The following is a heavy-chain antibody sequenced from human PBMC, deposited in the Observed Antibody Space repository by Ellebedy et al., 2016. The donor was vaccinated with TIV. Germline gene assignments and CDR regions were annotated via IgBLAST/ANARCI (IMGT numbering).Heavy chain of an antibody. V-gene: IGHV3-23*01. CDR2: LTASGDST. D-gene: IGHD2-21*02. CDR1: GLTFSSHG. CDR3: VVTGWRGGTIVPFTY. J-gene: IGHJ4*02. Sequence: PGGSLRLSCAVSGLTFSSHGMSWVRQALGKGLEWVSGLTASGDSTYYADSVKGRFTISRDNSKNTLYLQMNSLRVEDTAVYYGVVTGWRGGTIVPFTYWGQGSLVTVSS.